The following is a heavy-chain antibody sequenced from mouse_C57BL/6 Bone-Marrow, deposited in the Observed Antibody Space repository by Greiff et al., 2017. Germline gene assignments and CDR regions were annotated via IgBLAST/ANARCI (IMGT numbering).Heavy chain of an antibody. CDR2: ISYDGSN. J-gene: IGHJ2*01. CDR3: ARGKIAGTLDY. CDR1: GYSITSGYY. Sequence: EVKLMESGPGLVKPSQSLSLTCSVTGYSITSGYYWNWIRQFPGNKLEWMGYISYDGSNNYNPSLKNRISITRDTSKNQFFLKLNSVTTEDTATYYCARGKIAGTLDYWGQGTTLTVSS. D-gene: IGHD4-1*01. V-gene: IGHV3-6*01.